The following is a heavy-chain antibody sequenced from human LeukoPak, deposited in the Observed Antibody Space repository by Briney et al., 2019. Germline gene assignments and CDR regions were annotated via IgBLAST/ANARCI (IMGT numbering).Heavy chain of an antibody. J-gene: IGHJ3*01. D-gene: IGHD1-26*01. CDR2: ISGSGGSR. CDR1: GSTFSSYA. V-gene: IGHV3-23*01. CDR3: AKDRTSGSYPYDAFDV. Sequence: PGGSLRLSCAASGSTFSSYAMSWVRQAPGKGLEWVSLISGSGGSRYYADSVMGRFTISRHNSKNTLYLQMNSLRAEDTAVYYCAKDRTSGSYPYDAFDVWGQGTVVTVYS.